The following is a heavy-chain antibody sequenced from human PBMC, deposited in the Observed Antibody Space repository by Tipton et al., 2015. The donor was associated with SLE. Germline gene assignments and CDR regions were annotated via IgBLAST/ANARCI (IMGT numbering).Heavy chain of an antibody. CDR2: ISAYNGNT. CDR3: ARGKGPAANWGGFDY. J-gene: IGHJ4*02. Sequence: QSGAEVKKPGASVKVSCKTSGFTFTTYGISWVRQAPGQGLEWMGWISAYNGNTNYAQKLQGRLTMTTDTSTSTAYMELTSLGSDDTAVYYCARGKGPAANWGGFDYWGQGTLVTVSS. CDR1: GFTFTTYG. V-gene: IGHV1-18*01. D-gene: IGHD2-2*01.